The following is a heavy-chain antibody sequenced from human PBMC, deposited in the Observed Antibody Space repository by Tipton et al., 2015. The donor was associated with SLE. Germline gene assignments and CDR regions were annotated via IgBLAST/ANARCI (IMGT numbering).Heavy chain of an antibody. Sequence: TLSLTCAVYGGSFSGYYWSWIRQPPGKGLEWIGEINQSGSTNYNASLKSRVAISVDTSKNQFSLRLSSVTAADSAVYYCAKHDRGRDAFDIWGQGTMVTVSS. CDR1: GGSFSGYY. V-gene: IGHV4-34*01. J-gene: IGHJ3*02. D-gene: IGHD3-16*01. CDR3: AKHDRGRDAFDI. CDR2: INQSGST.